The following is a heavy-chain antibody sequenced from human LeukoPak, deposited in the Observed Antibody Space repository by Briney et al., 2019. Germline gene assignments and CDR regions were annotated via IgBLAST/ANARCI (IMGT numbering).Heavy chain of an antibody. CDR3: AKHSNWNAGVDWFDP. J-gene: IGHJ5*02. CDR1: GGSNY. CDR2: IHYSGST. V-gene: IGHV4-59*08. D-gene: IGHD1-20*01. Sequence: SETLSLTCTVSGGSNYWSWIRQPPGKGLEWIAYIHYSGSTNYNPSLKSRVTISIDTSKNQFSLKLNSVTAADTAVYYCAKHSNWNAGVDWFDPWGQGTLVTVSS.